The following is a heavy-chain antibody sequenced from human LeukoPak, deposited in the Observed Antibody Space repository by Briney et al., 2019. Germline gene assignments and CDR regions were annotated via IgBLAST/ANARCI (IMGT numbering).Heavy chain of an antibody. Sequence: SETLSLTCAVYGGSFSGYYWSWIRQPPGKGLEWIGEINHSGSTNYNPSLKSRVTISVDTSKNQFSLKLSSVTAADTAVYHCARGGTFGYDFWSGYLTFDYWGQGTLVTVSS. CDR3: ARGGTFGYDFWSGYLTFDY. J-gene: IGHJ4*02. CDR2: INHSGST. CDR1: GGSFSGYY. V-gene: IGHV4-34*01. D-gene: IGHD3-3*01.